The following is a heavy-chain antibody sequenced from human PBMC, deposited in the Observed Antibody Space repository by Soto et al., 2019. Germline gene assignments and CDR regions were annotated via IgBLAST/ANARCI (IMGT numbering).Heavy chain of an antibody. CDR3: ARWFGDY. CDR1: GGSISSGGYY. CDR2: IYYSGST. D-gene: IGHD3-16*01. J-gene: IGHJ4*02. Sequence: QVQLQESGPGLVKPSQTLSLTCTVSGGSISSGGYYWSGIRQHPGKGLEWIGYIYYSGSTYYNPFLNSRVTMSGVTSKTPFTLKMSSVTAVDTAVYYCARWFGDYWGQGTLVTVSS. V-gene: IGHV4-31*03.